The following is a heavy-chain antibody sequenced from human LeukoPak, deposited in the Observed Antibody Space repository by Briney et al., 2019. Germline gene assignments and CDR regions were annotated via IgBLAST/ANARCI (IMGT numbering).Heavy chain of an antibody. V-gene: IGHV4-34*01. J-gene: IGHJ4*02. D-gene: IGHD3-3*01. CDR3: ARDGGGYFDY. CDR1: GGSFSGYY. Sequence: SETLSLTCAVYGGSFSGYYWSWIRQPPGKGLEWIGEINHSGSTNYNPSLKSRVTISVDTSKNQFSLKLSSVTAADTAVYYCARDGGGYFDYWGQGTLVTVSS. CDR2: INHSGST.